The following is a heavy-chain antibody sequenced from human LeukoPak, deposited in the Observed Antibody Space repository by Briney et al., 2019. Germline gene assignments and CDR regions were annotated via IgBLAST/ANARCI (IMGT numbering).Heavy chain of an antibody. CDR2: ISSSSSYI. Sequence: GGSLRLSCAASGFTVSSNYMSWVRQAPGKGLEWVSSISSSSSYIYYADSVKGRFTISRDNAKNSLYLQMNSLRAEDTAVYYCARAVYGDGEGYWGQGTLVTVSS. D-gene: IGHD4-17*01. J-gene: IGHJ4*02. V-gene: IGHV3-21*01. CDR1: GFTVSSNY. CDR3: ARAVYGDGEGY.